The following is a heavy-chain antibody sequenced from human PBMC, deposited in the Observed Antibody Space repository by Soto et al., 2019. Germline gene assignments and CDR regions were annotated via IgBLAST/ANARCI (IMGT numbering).Heavy chain of an antibody. Sequence: QVQLVESGGGVVQPGRSLRLSCAASGFTFSSYAMHWVRQAPGKGLEWVAVISYDGSNKYYADSVKGRFTISRDNSKNTLYLQMNSLRAEDTAVYYCAREYYDSSGYYFSSYYYGMDVWGQGNTVTVSS. CDR2: ISYDGSNK. D-gene: IGHD3-22*01. CDR1: GFTFSSYA. V-gene: IGHV3-30-3*01. J-gene: IGHJ6*02. CDR3: AREYYDSSGYYFSSYYYGMDV.